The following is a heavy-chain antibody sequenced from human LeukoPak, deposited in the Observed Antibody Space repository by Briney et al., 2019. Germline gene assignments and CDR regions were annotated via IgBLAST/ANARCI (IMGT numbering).Heavy chain of an antibody. J-gene: IGHJ6*03. Sequence: ASVKVSCKASGYTFTSYDINWVRQATAQGLEWIVWMNPNSGNTGYAQKFQGRVTMTRNPSISTAYMELSSLRSEDTAVYYCARGYSGYDYYYYYYMDVWGKGTTVTVSS. CDR1: GYTFTSYD. CDR3: ARGYSGYDYYYYYYMDV. CDR2: MNPNSGNT. V-gene: IGHV1-8*01. D-gene: IGHD5-12*01.